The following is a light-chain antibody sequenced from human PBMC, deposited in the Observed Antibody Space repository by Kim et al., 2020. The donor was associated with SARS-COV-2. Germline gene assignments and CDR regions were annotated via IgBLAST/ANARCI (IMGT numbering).Light chain of an antibody. Sequence: SPELTQDPAVSVALGQTVRITCQGDSLRSYYASWYQQKPGQAPVLVIYGKNNRPSGIPDRFSGSSSGNTASLTITGAQAEDEADYYCNSRDSSGNFVVFGGGTQLTVL. CDR2: GKN. CDR3: NSRDSSGNFVV. J-gene: IGLJ2*01. CDR1: SLRSYY. V-gene: IGLV3-19*01.